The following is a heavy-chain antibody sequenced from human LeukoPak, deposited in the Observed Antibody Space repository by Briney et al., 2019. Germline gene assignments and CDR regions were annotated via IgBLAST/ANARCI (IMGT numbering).Heavy chain of an antibody. D-gene: IGHD3-3*01. V-gene: IGHV4-59*01. Sequence: PSETLSLTCTVSGGSISIYHWSWLRQPPGKGLEWIGYIYYSGSTNYNPSLKSRVTISVDTSKNQFSLKLSSVTAADTAVYYCARSRSVWSSFDYWRQGTLVTVSS. CDR3: ARSRSVWSSFDY. CDR2: IYYSGST. J-gene: IGHJ4*02. CDR1: GGSISIYH.